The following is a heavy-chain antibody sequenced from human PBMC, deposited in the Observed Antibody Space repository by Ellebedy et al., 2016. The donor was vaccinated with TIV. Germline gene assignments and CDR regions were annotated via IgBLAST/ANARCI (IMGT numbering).Heavy chain of an antibody. J-gene: IGHJ4*02. CDR3: ARARGGCSGDGCYSEVDF. Sequence: AASVKVSCKASGYSFTTFTIHWVRQATGQRPEWMGWINPDNGDTKHSHKFQARVTITSDTFASTAYMELSSLRSEDTAVYHCARARGGCSGDGCYSEVDFWGQGTLVTVSS. CDR2: INPDNGDT. V-gene: IGHV1-3*01. D-gene: IGHD2-15*01. CDR1: GYSFTTFT.